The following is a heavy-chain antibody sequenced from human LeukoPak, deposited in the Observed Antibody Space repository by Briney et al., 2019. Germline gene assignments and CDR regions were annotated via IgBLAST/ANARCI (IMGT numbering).Heavy chain of an antibody. CDR3: ATRRGNYDSSGYYYGY. D-gene: IGHD3-22*01. V-gene: IGHV4-34*01. CDR1: GGSFSGYY. Sequence: PSETLSLTCAVYGGSFSGYYWSWIRQPPGKGLEWIGEINHSGSTNYNPSLKSRVTISVDTSKNQFSLKLSSVTAADTAVYYCATRRGNYDSSGYYYGYWGQGTLVTVPS. J-gene: IGHJ4*02. CDR2: INHSGST.